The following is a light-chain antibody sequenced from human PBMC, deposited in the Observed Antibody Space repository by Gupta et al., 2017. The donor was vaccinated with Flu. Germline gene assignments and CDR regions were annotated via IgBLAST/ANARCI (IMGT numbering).Light chain of an antibody. Sequence: QSALTQPASVSGSPGQSITISCTGTSSDVGGYNYVSWYQQHPGKAPKPLIYEVSNRPSGVADRVSGSESSNTASVTISGLQAEDEDDYYCSSYTYGSTCKGVFGGGTKLTVL. J-gene: IGLJ3*02. CDR2: EVS. V-gene: IGLV2-14*01. CDR1: SSDVGGYNY. CDR3: SSYTYGSTCKGV.